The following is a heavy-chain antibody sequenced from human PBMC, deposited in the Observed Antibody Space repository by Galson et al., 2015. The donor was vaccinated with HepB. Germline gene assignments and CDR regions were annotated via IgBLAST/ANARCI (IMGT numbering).Heavy chain of an antibody. Sequence: SLRLSCAASGFTFSSYAMHWVRQAPGKGLEWVAVISYDGSNKYYADSVKGRFTISRDNSKNTLYLQMNSLRAEDTAVYYCAVFGGGYYYYYMDVWGKGTTVTVSS. V-gene: IGHV3-30-3*01. CDR1: GFTFSSYA. D-gene: IGHD3-16*01. CDR2: ISYDGSNK. CDR3: AVFGGGYYYYYMDV. J-gene: IGHJ6*03.